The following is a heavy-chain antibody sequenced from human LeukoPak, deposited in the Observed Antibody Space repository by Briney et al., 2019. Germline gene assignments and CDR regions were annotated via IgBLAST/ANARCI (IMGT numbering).Heavy chain of an antibody. D-gene: IGHD6-19*01. CDR2: IHHSGST. Sequence: SETLSLTCIVSGCSISSGYYWGWIRQPPGKGLEWIGNIHHSGSTYYNPSLKSRVTISVDTSKNQLSLKLRSVTAADTAVYYCARVAAGIGFFQHWGQGTLVTVSS. J-gene: IGHJ1*01. CDR3: ARVAAGIGFFQH. CDR1: GCSISSGYY. V-gene: IGHV4-38-2*02.